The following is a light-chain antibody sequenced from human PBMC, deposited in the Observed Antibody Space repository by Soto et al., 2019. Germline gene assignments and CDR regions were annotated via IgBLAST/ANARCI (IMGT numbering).Light chain of an antibody. CDR1: QSISSW. V-gene: IGKV1-5*03. J-gene: IGKJ2*01. CDR2: KAS. CDR3: QQYNDASPT. Sequence: DIQMTQSPSTLSASVGDSVTITCRASQSISSWLAWYQQKPGKDPKLLIYKASSLESEVPSRFSGRGSGTEFTLTISSLQPDDFATYYCQQYNDASPTFGQGTKLETK.